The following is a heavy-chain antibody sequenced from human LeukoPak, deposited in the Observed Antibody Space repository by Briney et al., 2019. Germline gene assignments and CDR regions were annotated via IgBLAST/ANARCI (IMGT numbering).Heavy chain of an antibody. V-gene: IGHV3-21*01. CDR3: ASGFSSSPYFDY. Sequence: GGSLRLSCAASGFTFSTYYMNWVRQAPGKGLEWVSFITGSSSYIYYRDSVKGRFTISRDNAKNSLFLQMNSLRDEDTAVYYCASGFSSSPYFDYWGQGTLVTVS. D-gene: IGHD6-6*01. CDR1: GFTFSTYY. J-gene: IGHJ4*02. CDR2: ITGSSSYI.